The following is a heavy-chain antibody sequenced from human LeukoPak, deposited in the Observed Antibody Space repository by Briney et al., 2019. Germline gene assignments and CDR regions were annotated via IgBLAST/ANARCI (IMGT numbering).Heavy chain of an antibody. J-gene: IGHJ3*02. CDR3: AKDLAYSWEYAFDI. D-gene: IGHD2-21*01. CDR2: IRYDGSNK. CDR1: GFTFSSYG. V-gene: IGHV3-30*02. Sequence: PGGSLRLSCAASGFTFSSYGMHWVRQAPGKGLEWVAFIRYDGSNKYYADSVKGRFTISRDNSKNTLYLQMNSLRAEDTAVYYCAKDLAYSWEYAFDIWGQGTKVTVSS.